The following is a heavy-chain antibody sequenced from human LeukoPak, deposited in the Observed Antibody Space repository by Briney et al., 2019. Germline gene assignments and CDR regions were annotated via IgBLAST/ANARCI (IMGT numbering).Heavy chain of an antibody. CDR2: IIPILGIA. Sequence: ASVKVSCKASGGTFSSYAISWVRHAPGQGLEWMGRIIPILGIANYAQKFQGRVTITADKSTSTAYMELSSLRSEDTAVYYCARLVWNYDGTYAFDIWGQGTMVTVSS. J-gene: IGHJ3*02. D-gene: IGHD1-7*01. CDR3: ARLVWNYDGTYAFDI. CDR1: GGTFSSYA. V-gene: IGHV1-69*04.